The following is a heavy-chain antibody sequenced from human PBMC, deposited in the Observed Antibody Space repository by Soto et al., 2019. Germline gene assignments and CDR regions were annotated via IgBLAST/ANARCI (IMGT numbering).Heavy chain of an antibody. CDR1: GFTFSSYG. D-gene: IGHD6-19*01. V-gene: IGHV3-30*18. J-gene: IGHJ4*02. CDR2: ISYDGSNK. Sequence: PGGSLRLSCAASGFTFSSYGMHWVRQAPGKGLEWVAVISYDGSNKYYADSVKGRCTISRDNSKNTLYLQMNSLRAEDTAVYYCAKDLGYSSGWPQSSDYWGQGTLVTVCS. CDR3: AKDLGYSSGWPQSSDY.